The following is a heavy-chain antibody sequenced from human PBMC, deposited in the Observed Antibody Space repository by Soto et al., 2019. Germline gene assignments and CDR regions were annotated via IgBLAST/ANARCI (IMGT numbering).Heavy chain of an antibody. D-gene: IGHD1-1*01. J-gene: IGHJ4*02. CDR3: ARLKLVHKVIDY. Sequence: KPSETLSLTCTVSGDSISTYYWSWIRQAPGKGLQWIGYTFYSGGTAYNPSLKSRVTMSLDMSKKQISLNLSSVTTADTATYFCARLKLVHKVIDYWGQGTLVTVSS. V-gene: IGHV4-59*01. CDR1: GDSISTYY. CDR2: TFYSGGT.